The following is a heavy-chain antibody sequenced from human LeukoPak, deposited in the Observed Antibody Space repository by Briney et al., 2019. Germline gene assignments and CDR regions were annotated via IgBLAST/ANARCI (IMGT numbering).Heavy chain of an antibody. CDR2: ISDDSTYT. CDR1: GFTFSDRY. D-gene: IGHD2-21*02. Sequence: GGSLSLSCVASGFTFSDRYMTWIRQAPRKGLEWVARISDDSTYTNYADSVKGRFSISRDNAKKSLYLQMDSLRAEDTAVYYCARDMTALDYLGPGTLVTVSS. V-gene: IGHV3-11*06. CDR3: ARDMTALDY. J-gene: IGHJ4*02.